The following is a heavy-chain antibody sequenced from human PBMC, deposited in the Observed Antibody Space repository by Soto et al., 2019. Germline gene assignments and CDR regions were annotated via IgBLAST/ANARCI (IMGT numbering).Heavy chain of an antibody. D-gene: IGHD6-13*01. V-gene: IGHV1-3*01. CDR1: GYTFTNYA. CDR2: INAGNGNT. J-gene: IGHJ6*02. CDR3: ARAGGYSSSSYRIDYYGMDV. Sequence: QVQLVQSGAEVRKPGASVKVSCKASGYTFTNYALHWVRQAPGQRLEWMGWINAGNGNTKYSQKFQGRVTITRGTSASTAYMELSSLRSEDSAVYYCARAGGYSSSSYRIDYYGMDVWGQGTTVTVSS.